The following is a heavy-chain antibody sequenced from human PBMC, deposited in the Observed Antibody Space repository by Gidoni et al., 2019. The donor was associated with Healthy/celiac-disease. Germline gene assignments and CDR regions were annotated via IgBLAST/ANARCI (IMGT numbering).Heavy chain of an antibody. Sequence: EVQLLASGGGLVQPGGSLRLSCAASRFTFRSYAMILARKAPGKGLGWVSAISGSGGRTNYADSVKGRFTISRDNSKNTLYLQMNSLRAEDTAVYDCAKATHLLLWFGESIIHWYFDLWGRGTLVTVSS. CDR2: ISGSGGRT. V-gene: IGHV3-23*01. CDR1: RFTFRSYA. CDR3: AKATHLLLWFGESIIHWYFDL. D-gene: IGHD3-10*01. J-gene: IGHJ2*01.